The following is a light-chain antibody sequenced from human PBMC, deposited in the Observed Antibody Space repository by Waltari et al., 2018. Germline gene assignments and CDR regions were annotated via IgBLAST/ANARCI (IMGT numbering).Light chain of an antibody. Sequence: IMLTQSPGTLSLSPGERATISCRASQSISRYLAWYQQQPGQAPRLLLYAASTRANGIPDRFSGSGSGTDFSLTISGLEPEDSAVYYCQHHFRLPATFGQGTKVEIK. CDR1: QSISRY. V-gene: IGKV3-20*01. CDR3: QHHFRLPAT. J-gene: IGKJ1*01. CDR2: AAS.